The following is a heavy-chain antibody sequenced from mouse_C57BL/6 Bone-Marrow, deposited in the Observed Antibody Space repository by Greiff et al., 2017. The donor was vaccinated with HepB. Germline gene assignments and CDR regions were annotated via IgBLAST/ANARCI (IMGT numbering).Heavy chain of an antibody. V-gene: IGHV1-69*01. CDR3: AREGLITFDV. D-gene: IGHD1-1*01. CDR2: IDPSDSYT. J-gene: IGHJ1*03. CDR1: GYTFTSYW. Sequence: VKLQQPGAELVMPGASVKLSCKASGYTFTSYWMHWVKQRPGQGLEWIGEIDPSDSYTNYNQKVKGKSTLTVDKSSSTAYMQLSSLTSEDSAVYYCAREGLITFDVWGTGTTVTVSS.